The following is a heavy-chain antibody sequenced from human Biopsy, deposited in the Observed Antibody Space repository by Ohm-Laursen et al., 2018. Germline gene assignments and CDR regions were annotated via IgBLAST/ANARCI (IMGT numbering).Heavy chain of an antibody. D-gene: IGHD1-26*01. CDR3: ARGTGRYYVYGTFDI. V-gene: IGHV4-4*07. CDR1: GDSINNYY. CDR2: IYTSGSP. J-gene: IGHJ3*02. Sequence: GTLSLTCPVSGDSINNYYWSWIRQPAGKGLEWIGRIYTSGSPNYNLSLESRVTMSVDTSKNQFSLNLRSVTAADTAVYYCARGTGRYYVYGTFDIWGQGTVVTVSS.